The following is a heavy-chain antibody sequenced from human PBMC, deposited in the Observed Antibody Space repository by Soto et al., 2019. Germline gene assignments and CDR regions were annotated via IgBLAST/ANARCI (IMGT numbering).Heavy chain of an antibody. V-gene: IGHV3-72*01. Sequence: EVQLVESGGGFVQPGGSLRLSCAASGLSFSDHYMDWVRQAPGRGLEWVGRIRNRANSYATEYAASVEGRCTISREDSKNSLYLQMNSLKIEDTAVYYCASSWFGVSKYFDYWGQGILVTVSS. D-gene: IGHD3-10*01. CDR1: GLSFSDHY. CDR2: IRNRANSYAT. CDR3: ASSWFGVSKYFDY. J-gene: IGHJ4*02.